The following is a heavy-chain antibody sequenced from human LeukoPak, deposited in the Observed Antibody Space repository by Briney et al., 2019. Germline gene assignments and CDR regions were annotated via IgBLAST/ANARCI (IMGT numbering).Heavy chain of an antibody. Sequence: GGSLRLSCVASGFTFSNYWMHWVRQAPGKGLVWVSRINSDGSSTSYADSVKGRFTISRDNAKNTLYLQMNSLRAEDTAVYYCAREVYDFWSGFPDYWGQGTLVTVSS. CDR1: GFTFSNYW. CDR3: AREVYDFWSGFPDY. J-gene: IGHJ4*02. D-gene: IGHD3-3*01. V-gene: IGHV3-74*01. CDR2: INSDGSST.